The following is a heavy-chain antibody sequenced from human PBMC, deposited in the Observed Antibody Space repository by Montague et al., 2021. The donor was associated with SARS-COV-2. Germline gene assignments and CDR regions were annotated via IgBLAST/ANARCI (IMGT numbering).Heavy chain of an antibody. CDR1: SASISNDIYY. CDR2: SRYGGTS. CDR3: ARQDIQLRFDL. J-gene: IGHJ2*01. D-gene: IGHD1-1*01. V-gene: IGHV4-39*01. Sequence: SETLSLTCTVSSASISNDIYYWGWIRQPPGKGPEWIGGSRYGGTSYYNPSLKSRVTISIDTSKNQCSLTMTAVTAADTAVHSCARQDIQLRFDLWGRGTLVTVSS.